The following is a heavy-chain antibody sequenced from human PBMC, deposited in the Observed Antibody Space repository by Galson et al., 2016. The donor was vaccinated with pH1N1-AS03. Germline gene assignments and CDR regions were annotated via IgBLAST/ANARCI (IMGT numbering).Heavy chain of an antibody. D-gene: IGHD2-2*01. J-gene: IGHJ3*02. V-gene: IGHV4-59*02. CDR2: IHYKGST. Sequence: ETLSLTCTVSGGSVSGYYWSWIRQPPGKGLEWIGYIHYKGSTTYTPSLKSRVTISVDTSKNHFSLKLTSVTAADTAVYYCARVTGFYQISALNIWGQGTMVTVSS. CDR1: GGSVSGYY. CDR3: ARVTGFYQISALNI.